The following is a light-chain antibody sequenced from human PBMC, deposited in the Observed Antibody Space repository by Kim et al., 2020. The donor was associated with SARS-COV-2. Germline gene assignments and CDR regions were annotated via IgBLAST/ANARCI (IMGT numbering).Light chain of an antibody. J-gene: IGLJ3*02. CDR3: QSYDNSLGASNWV. V-gene: IGLV1-40*01. CDR2: GYR. Sequence: HWDPPVPGSAPQPPLFGYRHRPSGVPARFPASQSGPPASLALPGPQAEDEADYYCQSYDNSLGASNWVFGGGTQLTVL.